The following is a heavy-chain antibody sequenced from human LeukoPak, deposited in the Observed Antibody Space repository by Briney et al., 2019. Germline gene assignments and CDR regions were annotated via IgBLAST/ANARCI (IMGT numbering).Heavy chain of an antibody. D-gene: IGHD3-3*01. J-gene: IGHJ5*02. V-gene: IGHV5-51*01. CDR2: IYTGDSDT. CDR1: GCRFTRYW. CDR3: ARLITIFGGGWFDP. Sequence: GGALEISLQGSGCRFTRYWIGWVRPMPGKGLGGMGNIYTGDSDTTYSPSFQGQVTISADKPISTAYLQWSSLKASDTAMYYCARLITIFGGGWFDPWGQETLVTVSS.